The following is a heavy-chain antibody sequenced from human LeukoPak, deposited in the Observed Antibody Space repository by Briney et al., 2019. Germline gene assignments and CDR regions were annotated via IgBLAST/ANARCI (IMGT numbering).Heavy chain of an antibody. V-gene: IGHV3-23*01. Sequence: GGSLRLSCAASGFTFISYGMSWVRQAPGKGLEWVSTIRGTGDTTYYADSVKGRFTISRDNSKNTLYLQMNSVRDEDTAVYYCGRGSGWLVDYWGQGTLVTVSS. CDR1: GFTFISYG. J-gene: IGHJ4*02. CDR2: IRGTGDTT. CDR3: GRGSGWLVDY. D-gene: IGHD6-19*01.